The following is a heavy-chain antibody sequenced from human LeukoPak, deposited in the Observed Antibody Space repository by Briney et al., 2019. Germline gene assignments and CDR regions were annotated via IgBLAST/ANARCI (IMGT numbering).Heavy chain of an antibody. CDR2: IKQDGSEK. V-gene: IGHV3-7*01. CDR1: GFTFSSYW. D-gene: IGHD1-1*01. CDR3: ARVGTARDYYGMDV. Sequence: GGSLRLSCAASGFTFSSYWMSWVRQAPGKGLEWVANIKQDGSEKYYVDSVKGRFTISRDNAKTSLYLQMNSLRAEDTAVYYCARVGTARDYYGMDVWGQGTTVTVSS. J-gene: IGHJ6*02.